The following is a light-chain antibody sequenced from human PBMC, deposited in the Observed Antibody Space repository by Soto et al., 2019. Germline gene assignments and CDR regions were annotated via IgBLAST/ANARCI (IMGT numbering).Light chain of an antibody. V-gene: IGKV3-20*01. Sequence: VLTQSPGSLSLSPGERATLSCRASQSVISSYLAWYQQKPGQAPRLLIYGASSRATGIPDRFSGSGSGTDFTLTISRLEPEDCAVYYCQQFGGSLTWTFGQGTKVEIK. J-gene: IGKJ1*01. CDR2: GAS. CDR3: QQFGGSLTWT. CDR1: QSVISSY.